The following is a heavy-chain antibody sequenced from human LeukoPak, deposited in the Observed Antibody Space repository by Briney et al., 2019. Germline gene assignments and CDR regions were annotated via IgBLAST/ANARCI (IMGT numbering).Heavy chain of an antibody. D-gene: IGHD2-2*01. Sequence: GGSLRLSCAASGFTFSSYEMNWVRQAPGKGLEWVSYISSSAGTKNYADSVKGRFSISRDNAKKSLYLQMNSLRAEDTAVYYCAKLLPAPVGYYYMDVWGKGTTVTVSS. CDR1: GFTFSSYE. V-gene: IGHV3-48*03. CDR3: AKLLPAPVGYYYMDV. J-gene: IGHJ6*03. CDR2: ISSSAGTK.